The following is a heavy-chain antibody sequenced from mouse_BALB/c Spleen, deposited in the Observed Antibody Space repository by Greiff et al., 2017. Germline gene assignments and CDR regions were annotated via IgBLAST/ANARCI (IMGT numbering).Heavy chain of an antibody. J-gene: IGHJ3*01. CDR2: ISSGSSTI. CDR3: ARDYGSSHRTWFAY. V-gene: IGHV5-17*02. CDR1: GFTFSSFG. D-gene: IGHD1-1*01. Sequence: EVQLVESGGGLVQPGGSRKLSCAASGFTFSSFGMHWVRQAPEKGLEWVAYISSGSSTIYYADTVKGRFTISRDNPKNTLFLQMTSLRSEDTAMYYCARDYGSSHRTWFAYWGQGTLVTVSA.